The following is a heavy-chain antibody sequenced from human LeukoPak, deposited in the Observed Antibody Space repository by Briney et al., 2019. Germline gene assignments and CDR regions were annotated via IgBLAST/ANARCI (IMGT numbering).Heavy chain of an antibody. D-gene: IGHD6-19*01. CDR2: ISSTSDTYK. CDR3: AKDVAVAGTFDY. J-gene: IGHJ4*02. V-gene: IGHV3-21*04. CDR1: GFTFSTYN. Sequence: GGSLRLSCLASGFTFSTYNMHWVRQAPGKGLEWVSTISSTSDTYKYYANSVRGRFTISRDNAKNSLYLQMNSLRAEDTAVYYCAKDVAVAGTFDYWGQGTLVTVSS.